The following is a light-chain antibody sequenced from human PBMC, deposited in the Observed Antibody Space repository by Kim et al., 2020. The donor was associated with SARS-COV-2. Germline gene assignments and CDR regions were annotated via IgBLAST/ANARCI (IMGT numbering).Light chain of an antibody. CDR3: SSYTSSSTLV. CDR1: SSDVGGYNY. J-gene: IGLJ3*02. CDR2: DVS. Sequence: GQSFNIYCTGTSSDVGGYNYVSWYQQRPGKAPKLMIYDVSNRPSGVSNRFSGSKSGNTASLTISGLQAEDEADYYCSSYTSSSTLVFGGGTQLTVL. V-gene: IGLV2-14*03.